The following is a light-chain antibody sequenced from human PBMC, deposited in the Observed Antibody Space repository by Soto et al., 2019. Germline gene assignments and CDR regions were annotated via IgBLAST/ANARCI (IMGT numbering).Light chain of an antibody. CDR2: DAS. CDR1: QSVSSY. CDR3: QQYEDSPVT. Sequence: EIVLTQSPATLSLSPGERATLSCRASQSVSSYLAWYQQKPGQAPRLLISDASDRATGIPDRFSGSGSGTDFTLTISRLAPEDFAVYYCQQYEDSPVTFGQGSKVDIK. J-gene: IGKJ1*01. V-gene: IGKV3-11*01.